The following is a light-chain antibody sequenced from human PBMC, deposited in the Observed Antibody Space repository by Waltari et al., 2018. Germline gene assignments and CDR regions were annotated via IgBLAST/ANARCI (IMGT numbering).Light chain of an antibody. CDR2: DAS. J-gene: IGKJ5*01. CDR1: ESVSIY. V-gene: IGKV3-11*01. Sequence: EIVLTQSPATLSSSPGERVTLYCRASESVSIYIGWYQQKPGQVPRPLISDASNRATVSPDRFGGRGSDTDFTLRISSLEPEDFAVYYCQQRSTCPITFVQWTRLEVK. CDR3: QQRSTCPIT.